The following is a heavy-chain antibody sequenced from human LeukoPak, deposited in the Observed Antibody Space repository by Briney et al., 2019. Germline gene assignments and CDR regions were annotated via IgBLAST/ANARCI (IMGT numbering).Heavy chain of an antibody. D-gene: IGHD6-13*01. V-gene: IGHV3-23*01. CDR2: ISGSGGST. CDR3: AKAEGAYSSSWYIPFDY. CDR1: GFTFDDYG. J-gene: IGHJ4*02. Sequence: GGSLRLSCAASGFTFDDYGMSWVRQAPGKGLEWVSAISGSGGSTYYADSVKGRFTISRDNSKNTLYLQMNSLRAEDTAVYYCAKAEGAYSSSWYIPFDYWGQGTLVTVSS.